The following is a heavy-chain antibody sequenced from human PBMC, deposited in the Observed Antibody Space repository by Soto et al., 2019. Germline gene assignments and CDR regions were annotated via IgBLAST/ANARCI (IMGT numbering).Heavy chain of an antibody. D-gene: IGHD1-26*01. Sequence: PGGSLRLSCAVSWFTVRSNHMSWVRQAPGKGLEWVSVIYSGDSTYYADSVKGRFTISRDNSKNTLYLQMNSLRAEDTAVYYCARDPVGATTGYWGQGTLVTVSS. CDR2: IYSGDST. J-gene: IGHJ4*02. V-gene: IGHV3-53*01. CDR3: ARDPVGATTGY. CDR1: WFTVRSNH.